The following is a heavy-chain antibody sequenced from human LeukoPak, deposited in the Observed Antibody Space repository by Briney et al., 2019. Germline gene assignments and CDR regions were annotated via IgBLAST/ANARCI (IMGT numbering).Heavy chain of an antibody. Sequence: GGSLRLSCASSGFTFSSYAMSWVRQAPGKGLEWVSTIGGTGVRTYYADSVKGRFTISRDNSKNTLYLQINSLRAEDTAVYYCARVVPPTDYGSGSYLWDPYYFDYWGQGTLVTVSS. CDR1: GFTFSSYA. J-gene: IGHJ4*02. CDR2: IGGTGVRT. D-gene: IGHD3-10*01. V-gene: IGHV3-23*01. CDR3: ARVVPPTDYGSGSYLWDPYYFDY.